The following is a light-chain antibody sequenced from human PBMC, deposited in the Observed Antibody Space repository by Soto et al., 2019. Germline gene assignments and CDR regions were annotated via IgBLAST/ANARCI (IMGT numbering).Light chain of an antibody. CDR1: QSVSSSY. V-gene: IGKV3-20*01. CDR2: AAS. Sequence: EIVMTQSPATLSLSPGERATLSCRASQSVSSSYLAWYQQKPGQAPRLLIYAASSRATGIPDRFSGGGSGTDFTLTISRLEPEDFAVYYCQQYDNSLSYSFGQGTKVDIK. J-gene: IGKJ2*03. CDR3: QQYDNSLSYS.